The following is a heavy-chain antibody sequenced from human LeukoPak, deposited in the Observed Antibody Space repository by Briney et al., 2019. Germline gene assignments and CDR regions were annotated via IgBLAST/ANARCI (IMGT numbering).Heavy chain of an antibody. Sequence: GGSLRLSCAASGFTFSSYEMNWVRQAPGKGLEWVSYISSSGSTIYYADSVKGRFIISRDNAKNSLYLQMNSLRAEDTAVYYCARGSKLDFDIWGQGTMVIVSS. V-gene: IGHV3-48*03. CDR1: GFTFSSYE. CDR2: ISSSGSTI. D-gene: IGHD2-15*01. CDR3: ARGSKLDFDI. J-gene: IGHJ3*02.